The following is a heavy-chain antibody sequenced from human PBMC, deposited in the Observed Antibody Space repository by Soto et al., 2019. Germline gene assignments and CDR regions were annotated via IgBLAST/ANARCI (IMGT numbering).Heavy chain of an antibody. D-gene: IGHD3-10*02. CDR2: IWYDGSNK. Sequence: GGSLRLSCAASGFTFSSYGMHWVRQAPGKGLEWVAVIWYDGSNKYYADSVKGRFTISRDNSKNMLYLQMNSLRAEDTAVYYCARDGVHGDYFRGVVYGMDVWGQGTTVTVSS. J-gene: IGHJ6*02. V-gene: IGHV3-33*01. CDR1: GFTFSSYG. CDR3: ARDGVHGDYFRGVVYGMDV.